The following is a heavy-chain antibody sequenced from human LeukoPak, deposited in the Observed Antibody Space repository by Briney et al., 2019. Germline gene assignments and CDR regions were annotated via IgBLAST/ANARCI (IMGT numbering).Heavy chain of an antibody. CDR1: GFTFSGYG. Sequence: GGSLRLSCAASGFTFSGYGMHWVRQAPGKGLEWMAFIRYDGNNKYYADSVKGRFTVSRDNSKNTLYLQMNSLRSEDTAVYYCARIVTVGGTPEDYWGQGTLVTVSS. CDR3: ARIVTVGGTPEDY. V-gene: IGHV3-30*02. D-gene: IGHD1-26*01. CDR2: IRYDGNNK. J-gene: IGHJ4*02.